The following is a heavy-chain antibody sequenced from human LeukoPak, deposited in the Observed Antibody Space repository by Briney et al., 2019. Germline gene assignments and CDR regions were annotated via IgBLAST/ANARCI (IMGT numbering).Heavy chain of an antibody. CDR3: ARDPYSGSCSAYYYYMDV. CDR2: IGRSGSTI. CDR1: GFTFSDYY. D-gene: IGHD1-26*01. Sequence: PGGSLRLSCAASGFTFSDYYMTWIRQAPGKGLEWVSYIGRSGSTIYYANSVKGRFTISRDNAKNSLYLQMNSLRAEDTAVYYCARDPYSGSCSAYYYYMDVWGKGTTVTVSS. J-gene: IGHJ6*03. V-gene: IGHV3-11*01.